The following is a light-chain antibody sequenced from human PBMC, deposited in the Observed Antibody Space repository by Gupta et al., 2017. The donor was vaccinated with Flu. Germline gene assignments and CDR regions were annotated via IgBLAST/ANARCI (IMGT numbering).Light chain of an antibody. Sequence: VMTQSPESLAVSLGERATINYKSSQTVLYSSYNKNYLAWYQQKPGKPPKLLIVWSSTRQYGVPDLFSGSGYGTDFTLTISSLQPEDVAVYYCQQYYTAPPTFGPGTKVDIK. CDR1: QTVLYSSYNKNY. CDR2: WSS. CDR3: QQYYTAPPT. V-gene: IGKV4-1*01. J-gene: IGKJ3*01.